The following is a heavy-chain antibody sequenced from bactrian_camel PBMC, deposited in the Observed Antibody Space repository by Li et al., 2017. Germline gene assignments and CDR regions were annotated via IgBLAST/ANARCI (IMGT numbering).Heavy chain of an antibody. CDR1: TWSFSRYW. V-gene: IGHV3S1*01. D-gene: IGHD1*01. Sequence: HVQLVESGGGLVQPGGSLRLSCSVTTWSFSRYWMYWVRQAPGKGLEWVSYIEIDGRTTSYADSVWGRFTISRDNAKTTVYLQMNSLKPEDTALYYCVRHDTSTDTYSQPESQGTQVTVS. CDR2: IEIDGRTT. J-gene: IGHJ4*01.